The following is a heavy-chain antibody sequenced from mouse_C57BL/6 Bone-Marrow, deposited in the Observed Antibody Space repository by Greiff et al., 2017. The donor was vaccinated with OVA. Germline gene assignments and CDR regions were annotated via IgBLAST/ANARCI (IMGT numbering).Heavy chain of an antibody. Sequence: VQLQQSGPELVKPGASVKISCKASGYSFTGYYMNWVKQSPEKSLEWIGEINPSTGGTTYTQKFKAKATLTVDKSSSTAYLQLKSLTSEDSAVYYCASLEAYWGQGTLVTVTA. J-gene: IGHJ3*01. V-gene: IGHV1-42*01. CDR2: INPSTGGT. CDR1: GYSFTGYY. CDR3: ASLEAY.